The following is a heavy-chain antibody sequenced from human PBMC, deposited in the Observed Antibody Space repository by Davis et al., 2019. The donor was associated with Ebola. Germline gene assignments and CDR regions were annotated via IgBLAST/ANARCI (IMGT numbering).Heavy chain of an antibody. V-gene: IGHV4-30-2*01. CDR3: AREDAYSSFDY. Sequence: MPSETLSLTCAVSGRSISSGGFSWSWLRQPPGKGLEWIGDIFHGESTYYNPSLKCRVTISVDRSKNQVSLKLSSVTAADTAVYYCAREDAYSSFDYWGQGTLVTVSS. D-gene: IGHD4-11*01. CDR1: GRSISSGGFS. J-gene: IGHJ4*02. CDR2: IFHGEST.